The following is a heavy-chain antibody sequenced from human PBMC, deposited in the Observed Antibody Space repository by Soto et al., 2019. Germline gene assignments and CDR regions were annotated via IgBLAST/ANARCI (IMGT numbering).Heavy chain of an antibody. J-gene: IGHJ6*02. CDR1: GYSFTSYW. CDR2: IDPSDSYT. D-gene: IGHD2-2*01. V-gene: IGHV5-10-1*01. Sequence: PGESLKISCKGSGYSFTSYWISWVRQMPGKGLEWMGRIDPSDSYTNYSPSFQGHVTISADKSISTAYLQWSSLKASDTAMYYCARRRAVVVPAASDQPGYYYYGMDVWGQGTTVTVS. CDR3: ARRRAVVVPAASDQPGYYYYGMDV.